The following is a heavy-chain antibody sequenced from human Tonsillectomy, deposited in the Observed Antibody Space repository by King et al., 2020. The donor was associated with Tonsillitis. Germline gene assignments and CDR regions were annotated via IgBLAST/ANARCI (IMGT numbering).Heavy chain of an antibody. CDR3: ARGGFSYGPNAFDI. CDR1: GGSVSGFY. CDR2: IHFGGST. Sequence: VQLQESGPGLVKPSETLSLTCTVSGGSVSGFYWSWIRQPPGKGLEWIGFIHFGGSTNYNPSLNSRVTISIDSSKNQFSLKLTSVTSADTAVYYCARGGFSYGPNAFDIWGPGTLVTVSS. D-gene: IGHD5-18*01. J-gene: IGHJ3*02. V-gene: IGHV4-59*02.